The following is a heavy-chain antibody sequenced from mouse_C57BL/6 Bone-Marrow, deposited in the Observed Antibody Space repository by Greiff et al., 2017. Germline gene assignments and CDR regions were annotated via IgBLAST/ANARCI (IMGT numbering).Heavy chain of an antibody. D-gene: IGHD1-1*01. CDR3: ANLHYYGSSWYFDV. V-gene: IGHV1-82*01. J-gene: IGHJ1*03. CDR1: GYAFSSSW. CDR2: IYPGDGDT. Sequence: QVQLKQSGPELVKPGASVKISCKASGYAFSSSWMNWVKQRPGKGLAWIGRIYPGDGDTNYNGKFKGKAPLTADKSSSTAYMQLSSLTSEDSAVYFCANLHYYGSSWYFDVWGTGTTVTVSS.